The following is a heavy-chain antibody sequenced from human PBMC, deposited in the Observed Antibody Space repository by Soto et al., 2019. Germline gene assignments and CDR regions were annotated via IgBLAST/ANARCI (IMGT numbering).Heavy chain of an antibody. CDR1: GYTFTRNA. CDR2: INAGNGNT. CDR3: ARSIVVVTALDY. J-gene: IGHJ4*02. D-gene: IGHD2-21*02. Sequence: ASVKVSCKASGYTFTRNAMHWVRQAPGQRLEWMGWINAGNGNTKYSQKFQGRVTITRDTSASTAYMELSSLRSEDTAVYYCARSIVVVTALDYWGQGTLVTVS. V-gene: IGHV1-3*01.